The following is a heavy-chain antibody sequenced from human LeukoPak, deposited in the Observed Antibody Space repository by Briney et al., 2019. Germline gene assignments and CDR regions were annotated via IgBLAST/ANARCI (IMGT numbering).Heavy chain of an antibody. J-gene: IGHJ5*02. CDR2: IRGVAVNT. D-gene: IGHD5-12*01. Sequence: PGGPLRLPCAASGFPFPTYAMSWVRQPPGKGLEWGSSIRGVAVNTYPAASVKGRFTIPRDNTTTTLYLQTDSLRAEDTAVYYCAKRIRVGYVANWFDPWGQGTLVTVSS. V-gene: IGHV3-23*01. CDR1: GFPFPTYA. CDR3: AKRIRVGYVANWFDP.